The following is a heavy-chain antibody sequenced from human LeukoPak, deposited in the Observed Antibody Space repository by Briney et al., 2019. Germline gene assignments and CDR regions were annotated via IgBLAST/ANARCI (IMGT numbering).Heavy chain of an antibody. CDR2: LSGSGSTT. CDR3: AKDTRYYDSSGYYRLDY. Sequence: GSLRLSCAASGFIFSSYAMSWVRQAPGRGLEWVSSLSGSGSTTYYADSVKGRFTISRDSSKNTLYLQMNSLRAEDTAVYYCAKDTRYYDSSGYYRLDYWGRGTLVTVSS. V-gene: IGHV3-23*01. J-gene: IGHJ4*02. CDR1: GFIFSSYA. D-gene: IGHD3-22*01.